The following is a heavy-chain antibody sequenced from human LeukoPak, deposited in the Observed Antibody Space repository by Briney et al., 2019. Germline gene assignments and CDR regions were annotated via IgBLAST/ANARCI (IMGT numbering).Heavy chain of an antibody. Sequence: PSESLSLTCTVSGGSISSGGYYWSWIRQHPGKGLEWTGYIYYSGTTYYNPSLKSRVTISVHTSKNQFSLKLSSVTAADTAVYYCARGGYDYYYYGMDVWGKGTTVTVSS. J-gene: IGHJ6*04. CDR2: IYYSGTT. CDR3: ARGGYDYYYYGMDV. D-gene: IGHD5-12*01. V-gene: IGHV4-31*03. CDR1: GGSISSGGYY.